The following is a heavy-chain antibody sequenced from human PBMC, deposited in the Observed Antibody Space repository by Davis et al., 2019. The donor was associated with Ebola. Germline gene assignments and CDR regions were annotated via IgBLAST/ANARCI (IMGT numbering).Heavy chain of an antibody. CDR3: ARGRKMALD. D-gene: IGHD5-24*01. CDR2: ISSSSNYI. Sequence: PGGSLRLSCVVSGLSASTNYMGWVRQAPGKGLEWVSFISSSSNYIYYADSVKGRFTVSRDNAKNSLYLQMDSLRVEDTAVYYCARGRKMALDWGQGTLVAVSS. CDR1: GLSASTNY. J-gene: IGHJ4*02. V-gene: IGHV3-21*01.